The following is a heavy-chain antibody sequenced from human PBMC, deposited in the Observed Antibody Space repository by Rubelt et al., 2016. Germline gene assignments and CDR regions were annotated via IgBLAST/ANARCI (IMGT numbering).Heavy chain of an antibody. V-gene: IGHV3-30*04. D-gene: IGHD3-10*01. CDR3: ARDQDGPLGITLIRGEVPYYHFGLDV. J-gene: IGHJ6*02. Sequence: VQLVESGGGLVKPGGSLRLSCVASGFTFSSYAMHWVRQAPGKGLEWVAVISYDGSNKYYADSVKGRFTISRDKSKNTQFLQMKSLRAEDTAVYYCARDQDGPLGITLIRGEVPYYHFGLDVWGQGTTVTVSS. CDR1: GFTFSSYA. CDR2: ISYDGSNK.